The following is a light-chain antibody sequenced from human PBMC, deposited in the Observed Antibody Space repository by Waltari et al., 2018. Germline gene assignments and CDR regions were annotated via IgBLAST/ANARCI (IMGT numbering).Light chain of an antibody. J-gene: IGLJ1*01. V-gene: IGLV2-8*01. CDR3: SSYAGSNNQV. CDR1: SSDVGGYKY. Sequence: QSALTQPPSASGSPGQSVTISCTGTSSDVGGYKYVSWYQQHPGKAPKIIIYEVSKRPTGVPVRVSGSKSGNTASLTVSGLQAEDEADYYCSSYAGSNNQVFGTGTKVTVL. CDR2: EVS.